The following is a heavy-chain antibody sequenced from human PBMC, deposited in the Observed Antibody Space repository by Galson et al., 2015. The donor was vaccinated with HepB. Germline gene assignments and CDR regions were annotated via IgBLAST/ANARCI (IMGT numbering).Heavy chain of an antibody. CDR3: ARGVLDCSGTSCYSWFDP. D-gene: IGHD2-2*01. V-gene: IGHV1-18*01. J-gene: IGHJ5*02. CDR1: GYTFTNYF. Sequence: SVKASCKASGYTFTNYFIAWVRQAPGQGLEWLGWISAYNGDSKYAQKFQGRVTMTTDTSTSTAYMELRSLRSDDTAVYYCARGVLDCSGTSCYSWFDPWGQGTLVTVSS. CDR2: ISAYNGDS.